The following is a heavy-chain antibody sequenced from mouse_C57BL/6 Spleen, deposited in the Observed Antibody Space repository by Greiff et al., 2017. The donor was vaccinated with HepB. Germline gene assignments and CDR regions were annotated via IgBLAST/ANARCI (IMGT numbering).Heavy chain of an antibody. V-gene: IGHV1-26*01. Sequence: EVKLQQSGPELVKPGASVKISCKASGYTFTDYYMTWVKQSHGKSLEWIGDINPNNGGTSYKQKFKGKATLTVDKSSSTAYMELRSLTSEDSAVYYCAREDYYGSSYPYAMDYWGQGTSVTVSS. CDR3: AREDYYGSSYPYAMDY. D-gene: IGHD1-1*01. CDR1: GYTFTDYY. CDR2: INPNNGGT. J-gene: IGHJ4*01.